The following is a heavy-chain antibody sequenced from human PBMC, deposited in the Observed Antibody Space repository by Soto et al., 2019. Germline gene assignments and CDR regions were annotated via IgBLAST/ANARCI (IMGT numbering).Heavy chain of an antibody. Sequence: GGSLRLSCAASGFTFSSYAMSWVRQAPGKGLEWVSAISGSGGSTYYADSVKGRFTISRDNSKNTLYLQMNSLRAEDTAVYYCAKRLQFDYGSESPGGYWGQGTLVTVSS. D-gene: IGHD3-10*01. CDR1: GFTFSSYA. CDR2: ISGSGGST. CDR3: AKRLQFDYGSESPGGY. J-gene: IGHJ4*02. V-gene: IGHV3-23*01.